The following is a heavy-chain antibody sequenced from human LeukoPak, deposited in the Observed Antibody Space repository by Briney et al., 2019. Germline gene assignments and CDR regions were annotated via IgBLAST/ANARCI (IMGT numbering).Heavy chain of an antibody. CDR2: IYYSGST. V-gene: IGHV4-59*08. Sequence: SETLSLTRTVSGGSITSSYWSWIRQPPGKGLEWIGYIYYSGSTNYNPSLKSRVTTSVDTSKNQFSLKLSSVTTADTAVYYCARRSMRWMDVWGQGTTVIVSS. D-gene: IGHD4-23*01. CDR1: GGSITSSY. CDR3: ARRSMRWMDV. J-gene: IGHJ6*02.